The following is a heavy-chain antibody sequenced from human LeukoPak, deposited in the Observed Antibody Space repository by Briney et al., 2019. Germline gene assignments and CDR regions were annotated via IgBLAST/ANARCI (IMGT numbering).Heavy chain of an antibody. CDR2: IYYSGST. D-gene: IGHD3-10*01. CDR3: AREWDYGSGSYYNRPLDY. J-gene: IGHJ4*02. CDR1: GGSISSSSYY. V-gene: IGHV4-39*07. Sequence: SETLSLTCTVSGGSISSSSYYWGWIRQPPGKGLEWIGSIYYSGSTYYNPSLKSRVTISVDTSKNQFSLKLSSVTAADTAVYYCAREWDYGSGSYYNRPLDYWGQGTLVTVSS.